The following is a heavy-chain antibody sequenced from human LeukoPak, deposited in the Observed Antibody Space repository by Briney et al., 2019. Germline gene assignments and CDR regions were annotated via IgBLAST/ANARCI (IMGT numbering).Heavy chain of an antibody. J-gene: IGHJ4*02. V-gene: IGHV4-59*01. CDR1: GGSISSYY. CDR3: ARVYGSGSYFFDY. CDR2: IYYSGST. Sequence: PSETLSLTCTVSGGSISSYYWSWIRQPPGKGLEWIGYIYYSGSTNYSPSLKSRVTISVDTSKNQFSLKLSSVTAADTAVYYCARVYGSGSYFFDYWGQGTLVTVSS. D-gene: IGHD3-10*01.